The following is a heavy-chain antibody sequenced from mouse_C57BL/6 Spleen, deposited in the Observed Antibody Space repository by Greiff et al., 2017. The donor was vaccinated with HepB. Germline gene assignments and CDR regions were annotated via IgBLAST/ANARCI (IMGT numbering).Heavy chain of an antibody. J-gene: IGHJ3*01. CDR1: GYSFTDYN. CDR3: ERNYCGSSTEWFAY. Sequence: VQLQQSGPELVKPGASVKISCKASGYSFTDYNMNWVKQSNGKSLEWIGVINPNYGTTSYNQKFKGKATLTVDQSSSTAYMQRNSLTSEDSAVYYCERNYCGSSTEWFAYWGQGTLVTVSA. CDR2: INPNYGTT. D-gene: IGHD1-1*01. V-gene: IGHV1-39*01.